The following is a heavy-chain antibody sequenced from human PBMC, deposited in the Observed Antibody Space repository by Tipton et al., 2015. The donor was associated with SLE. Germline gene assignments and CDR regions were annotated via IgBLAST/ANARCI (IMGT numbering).Heavy chain of an antibody. CDR2: IRYDGSNK. CDR3: ASSIQIVVVPAALDY. Sequence: SLRLSCAASGFTFSSYGMHWVRQAPGKGLEWVAFIRYDGSNKYYADSVKGRFTISRDNSKNTLYLQMNSLRAEDTAVYYCASSIQIVVVPAALDYWGQGTLVTVSS. V-gene: IGHV3-30*02. J-gene: IGHJ4*02. CDR1: GFTFSSYG. D-gene: IGHD2-2*01.